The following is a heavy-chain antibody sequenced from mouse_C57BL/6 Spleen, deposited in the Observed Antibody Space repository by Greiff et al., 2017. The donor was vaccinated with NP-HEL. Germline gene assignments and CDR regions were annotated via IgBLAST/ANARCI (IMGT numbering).Heavy chain of an antibody. Sequence: QVQLQQPGAELVRPGSSVKLSCKASGYTFTSYWMHWVKQRPIQGLEWIGNIDPSDSETHYNQKFKDKATLTVDKSSSTAYMQLSSLTSEDSAVYYCARGDYYGSSQGYWGKGTTLTVSS. J-gene: IGHJ2*01. D-gene: IGHD1-1*01. CDR2: IDPSDSET. CDR1: GYTFTSYW. CDR3: ARGDYYGSSQGY. V-gene: IGHV1-52*01.